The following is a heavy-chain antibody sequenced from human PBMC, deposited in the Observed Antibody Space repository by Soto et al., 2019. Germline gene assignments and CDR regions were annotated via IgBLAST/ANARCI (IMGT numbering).Heavy chain of an antibody. CDR1: GFTFSSYE. CDR2: ISSSGSTI. J-gene: IGHJ6*02. Sequence: PGGSLRLSCAASGFTFSSYEMNWVRQAPGKGLEWVSYISSSGSTIYYADSVKDRFTISRDNAKNSLYLQMNSLRAEDTAVYYCARETDYDYVWGRPYYGMDVWGQGTTVTVSS. D-gene: IGHD3-16*01. V-gene: IGHV3-48*03. CDR3: ARETDYDYVWGRPYYGMDV.